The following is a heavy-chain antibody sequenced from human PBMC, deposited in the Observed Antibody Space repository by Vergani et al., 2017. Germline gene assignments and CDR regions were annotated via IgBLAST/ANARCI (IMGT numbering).Heavy chain of an antibody. J-gene: IGHJ6*02. Sequence: EVQLVESGGGLVQPGGSLRLSCAASGFTFSSYWMTWVRQAPGKGLEWVANMEQDGSEKNYVDSVKGRFTISRENAKNSLYLKMNSLRAEDTAVYYCARDRPYWVYYYYGLGVWGQGTTVTVSS. CDR1: GFTFSSYW. CDR3: ARDRPYWVYYYYGLGV. CDR2: MEQDGSEK. D-gene: IGHD2-21*01. V-gene: IGHV3-7*03.